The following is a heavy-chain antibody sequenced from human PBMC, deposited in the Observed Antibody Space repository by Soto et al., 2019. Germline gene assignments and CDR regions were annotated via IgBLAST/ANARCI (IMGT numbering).Heavy chain of an antibody. CDR1: GFTFSSYS. CDR3: GRGSEDYWFSAGKDAFDI. D-gene: IGHD2-8*02. J-gene: IGHJ3*02. V-gene: IGHV3-48*01. Sequence: EVQLVESGGGLVQPGGSLRLSCAASGFTFSSYSMNWVRQAPGKGLEWVSYISSSSSTIYYADSVKGRFTISRDNAKNSRYLQMNSLRAGDTAVYYCGRGSEDYWFSAGKDAFDIWGKGTMFTVS. CDR2: ISSSSSTI.